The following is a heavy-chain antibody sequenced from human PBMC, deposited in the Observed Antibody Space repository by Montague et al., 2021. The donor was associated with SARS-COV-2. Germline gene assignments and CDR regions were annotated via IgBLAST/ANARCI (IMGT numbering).Heavy chain of an antibody. J-gene: IGHJ3*02. CDR2: IYYSGNT. D-gene: IGHD3-22*01. CDR3: ARLPPYRFNSNGHYYNAVDI. CDR1: GGSISGSGYY. V-gene: IGHV4-39*01. Sequence: SETLSLTCTVSGGSISGSGYYWGWIRQPPGKGLEWIGSIYYSGNTYYSPSLQSRVTISVDTSKNQFSLRLTSMTAADTAVYYCARLPPYRFNSNGHYYNAVDIWGQGTMVTVSS.